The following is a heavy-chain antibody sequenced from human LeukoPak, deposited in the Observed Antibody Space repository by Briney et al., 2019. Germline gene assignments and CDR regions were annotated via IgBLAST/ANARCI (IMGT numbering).Heavy chain of an antibody. CDR1: GYTFTGYY. V-gene: IGHV1-2*02. D-gene: IGHD2-2*01. J-gene: IGHJ4*02. CDR2: INPNSGGT. CDR3: ARIMVWSSTSCYDY. Sequence: ASVKVSCKASGYTFTGYYMHWVRQAPGQGLEWMGWINPNSGGTNYAQKFQGRVTMTGDTSISTAYMELSRLRSDDTAVYYCARIMVWSSTSCYDYWGQGTLVTVSS.